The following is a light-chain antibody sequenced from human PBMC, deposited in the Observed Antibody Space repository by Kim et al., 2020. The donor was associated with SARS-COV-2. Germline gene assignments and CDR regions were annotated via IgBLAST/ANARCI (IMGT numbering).Light chain of an antibody. CDR3: QSADSSGTYVL. Sequence: SPGHPARITCSGDALPKQYAYLYRQKPGQAPVVVIYKDIERPSEIPERFSASSSGTTVTLTITGVQAEDEADYYCQSADSSGTYVLFGGGTKLTVL. CDR2: KDI. CDR1: ALPKQY. V-gene: IGLV3-25*03. J-gene: IGLJ2*01.